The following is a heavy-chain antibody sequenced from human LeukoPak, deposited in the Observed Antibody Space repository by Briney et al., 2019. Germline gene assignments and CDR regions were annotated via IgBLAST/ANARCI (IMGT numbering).Heavy chain of an antibody. D-gene: IGHD2-21*02. CDR3: ARGKRRVTLIDY. CDR2: IYSGGST. J-gene: IGHJ4*02. Sequence: GGSLRLSCAASGFTVSSNYMSWVRQAPGKGLEWVSVIYSGGSTYYADSVKGRFIISRDNSKNTLYLQMNSLRAEDTAVYYCARGKRRVTLIDYWGQGTLVTVSS. V-gene: IGHV3-66*02. CDR1: GFTVSSNY.